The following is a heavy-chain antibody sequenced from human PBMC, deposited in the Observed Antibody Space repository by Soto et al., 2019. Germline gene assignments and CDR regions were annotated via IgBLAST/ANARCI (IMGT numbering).Heavy chain of an antibody. D-gene: IGHD2-2*01. CDR3: AKDRALENQTPYGMDV. CDR2: ISGRGDHK. Sequence: EVQLLESGGGLGQPGGSLRLSCVASPITVYNFAAMSWVRQAPESGLEWVSTISGRGDHKYYADSVKGRFTISRDNSKNRLYLQMDGLRVEDTAVYYCAKDRALENQTPYGMDVWGQGTTVTV. V-gene: IGHV3-23*01. J-gene: IGHJ6*02. CDR1: PITVYNFAA.